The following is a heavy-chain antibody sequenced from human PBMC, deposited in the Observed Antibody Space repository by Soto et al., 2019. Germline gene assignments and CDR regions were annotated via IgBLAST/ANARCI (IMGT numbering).Heavy chain of an antibody. J-gene: IGHJ4*02. V-gene: IGHV1-69*13. CDR1: GGTFSSYA. CDR3: AREGVNYYDSSVYFDY. D-gene: IGHD3-22*01. Sequence: SVRVSCKASGGTFSSYAISWVRQAPGQGLEWMGGIIPIFGTANYAQKFQGRVTITADESTSTAYMELSSLRSEDTAVYYCAREGVNYYDSSVYFDYWGQGTLVTVAT. CDR2: IIPIFGTA.